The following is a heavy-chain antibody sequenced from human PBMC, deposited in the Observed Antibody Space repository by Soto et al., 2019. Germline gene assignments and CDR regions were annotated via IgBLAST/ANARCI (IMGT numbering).Heavy chain of an antibody. Sequence: SETLSLTCTVSGGSISSGGYSWSWIRQHPGKGLEWIGYIYYSGSTYYNPSLRSRVTISVDTSKNQFSLKLSSVTAADTAVYYCARSRKYQLLSLYYLDYWGQGTLVTVSS. CDR3: ARSRKYQLLSLYYLDY. J-gene: IGHJ4*02. D-gene: IGHD2-2*01. CDR1: GGSISSGGYS. CDR2: IYYSGST. V-gene: IGHV4-31*03.